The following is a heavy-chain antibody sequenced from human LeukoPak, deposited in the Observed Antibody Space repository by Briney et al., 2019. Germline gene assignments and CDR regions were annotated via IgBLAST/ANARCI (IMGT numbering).Heavy chain of an antibody. D-gene: IGHD4-17*01. CDR1: GFTFNTYG. J-gene: IGHJ5*02. V-gene: IGHV3-23*01. Sequence: TGGSLRLSCAASGFTFNTYGMTWVRQAPGKGLEWVSAIHSSGGTYYADSVKGRFTISRDTSKNTLYLQINSLRVEDTAVYYCIVFGDSNHWGQGTLVTVSS. CDR2: IHSSGGT. CDR3: IVFGDSNH.